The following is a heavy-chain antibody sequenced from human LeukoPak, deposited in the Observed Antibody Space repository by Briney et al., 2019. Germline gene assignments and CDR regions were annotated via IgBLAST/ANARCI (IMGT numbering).Heavy chain of an antibody. V-gene: IGHV4-34*01. CDR1: GGSFSGYY. J-gene: IGHJ4*02. CDR2: INHSGST. Sequence: SETLSLTCAVYGGSFSGYYWSWIRQPPGKGLEWIGEINHSGSTNYNPSLKSRVTISVDTSKNQFSLKLSSVTAADTAVYYCARGHLLRNLDYWGQGTLVTVSS. D-gene: IGHD5-12*01. CDR3: ARGHLLRNLDY.